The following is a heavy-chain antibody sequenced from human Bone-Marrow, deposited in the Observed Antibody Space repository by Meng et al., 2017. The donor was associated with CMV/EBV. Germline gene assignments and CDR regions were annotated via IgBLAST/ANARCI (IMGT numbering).Heavy chain of an antibody. CDR1: GFTFSSYS. J-gene: IGHJ6*02. V-gene: IGHV3-21*01. Sequence: GGSLRLSCAVSGFTFSSYSMNWVRQAPGKGLEWVSSISSRSSYIYYADSVKGRFTISRGNAKNSLYLQMNSLRAEDTAGYYCARSLVRVGDGYLYYYYGMDVWGQGTTVTVSS. CDR3: ARSLVRVGDGYLYYYYGMDV. CDR2: ISSRSSYI. D-gene: IGHD3-22*01.